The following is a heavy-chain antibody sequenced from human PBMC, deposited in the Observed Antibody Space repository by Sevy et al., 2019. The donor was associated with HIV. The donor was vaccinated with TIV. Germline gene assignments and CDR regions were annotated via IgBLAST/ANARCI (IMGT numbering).Heavy chain of an antibody. CDR3: AKDMSRGGTGTGLDN. CDR2: IDWIGAAT. V-gene: IGHV3-9*01. J-gene: IGHJ4*02. D-gene: IGHD1-7*01. Sequence: GGSLRLSCAASGFTFHTSAMHWVRQAPGKGLEWVSGIDWIGAATGYADSVRGRFTISRDDAKNSLFLHMNRLRPEDTAFYYCAKDMSRGGTGTGLDNWGQGTLVTVSS. CDR1: GFTFHTSA.